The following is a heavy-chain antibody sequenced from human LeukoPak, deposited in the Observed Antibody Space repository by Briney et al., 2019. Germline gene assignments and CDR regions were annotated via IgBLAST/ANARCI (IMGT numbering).Heavy chain of an antibody. CDR3: AELGITMIGGV. J-gene: IGHJ6*04. CDR1: GYAFSSYE. Sequence: GGSLRLSCAASGYAFSSYEMNWVREAPGKGLEWVSYISSSGSTIYYADSVKGRFTISRDNAKNSLYLQMNSLRAEDTAVYYCAELGITMIGGVWGKGTTVTISS. D-gene: IGHD3-10*02. V-gene: IGHV3-48*03. CDR2: ISSSGSTI.